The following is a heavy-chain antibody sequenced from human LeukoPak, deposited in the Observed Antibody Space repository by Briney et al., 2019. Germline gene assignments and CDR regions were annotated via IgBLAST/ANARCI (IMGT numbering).Heavy chain of an antibody. CDR3: ARRAVECNWNDFDF. Sequence: ASVKVSCKASGYTFTGNYIHWVRQAPGQGLEWMGWINPNSGGTKYAQKFQGRVTMTRDTSITTAYMELSRLRSDDMAVYYCARRAVECNWNDFDFWGQGTLVTVSS. CDR2: INPNSGGT. CDR1: GYTFTGNY. V-gene: IGHV1-2*02. J-gene: IGHJ4*02. D-gene: IGHD1-1*01.